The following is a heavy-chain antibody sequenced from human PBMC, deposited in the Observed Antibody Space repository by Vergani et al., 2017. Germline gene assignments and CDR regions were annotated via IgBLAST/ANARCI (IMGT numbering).Heavy chain of an antibody. D-gene: IGHD1-26*01. J-gene: IGHJ6*02. CDR3: AKKGGRLSYYGVDV. V-gene: IGHV3-30*02. CDR1: GYTFGHFD. Sequence: QEQLLQSGGGVFQPGGSLRLSCIGSGYTFGHFDMHWVRQAPGKGLGWVAFIRYDGSNPQYIDSVEGGFTISRDNSKDTLFLHMNGLRPEDTCTYFCAKKGGRLSYYGVDVWGQGTTITVSS. CDR2: IRYDGSNP.